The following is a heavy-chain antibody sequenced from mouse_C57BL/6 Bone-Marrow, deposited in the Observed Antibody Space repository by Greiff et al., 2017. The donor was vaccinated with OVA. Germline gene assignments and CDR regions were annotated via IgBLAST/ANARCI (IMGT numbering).Heavy chain of an antibody. Sequence: VQRVESGAELVRPGASVTLSCKASGYTFTDYEMHWVKQTPVHGLEWIGAIDPETGGTAYNQKFKGKAILTADKSSSTAYMELRSLTSEDSAVYYCTTQAPYYYGSSRFAYWGQGTLVTVSA. D-gene: IGHD1-1*01. CDR1: GYTFTDYE. CDR3: TTQAPYYYGSSRFAY. CDR2: IDPETGGT. J-gene: IGHJ3*01. V-gene: IGHV1-15*01.